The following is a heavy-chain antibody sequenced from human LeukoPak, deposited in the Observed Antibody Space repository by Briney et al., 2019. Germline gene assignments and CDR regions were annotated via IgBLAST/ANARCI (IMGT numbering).Heavy chain of an antibody. J-gene: IGHJ4*02. CDR3: AKVSYYYDSSGDH. D-gene: IGHD3-22*01. V-gene: IGHV3-30*18. Sequence: GGSLRLSCAASGFTFSSYGMHWVRQAPGKGLEWVAVISYDGSNKYYADSVKGRFTISRDNSKNTLYLQMNSLRAEDTAVYYCAKVSYYYDSSGDHWGQGTLVTVSS. CDR2: ISYDGSNK. CDR1: GFTFSSYG.